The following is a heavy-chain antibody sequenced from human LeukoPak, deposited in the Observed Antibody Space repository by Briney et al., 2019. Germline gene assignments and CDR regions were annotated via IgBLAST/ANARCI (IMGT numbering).Heavy chain of an antibody. D-gene: IGHD6-19*01. CDR1: GFVVSSNY. CDR3: ARDPPIAVAGDYYYYGMDV. CDR2: IWYDGSNK. V-gene: IGHV3-33*08. Sequence: GSLRLSCAASGFVVSSNYMNWVRQAPGKGLEWVAVIWYDGSNKYYADSVKGRFTISRENSKKKLYMQMNRLRAEDTAVYYCARDPPIAVAGDYYYYGMDVWGQGTTVTVSS. J-gene: IGHJ6*02.